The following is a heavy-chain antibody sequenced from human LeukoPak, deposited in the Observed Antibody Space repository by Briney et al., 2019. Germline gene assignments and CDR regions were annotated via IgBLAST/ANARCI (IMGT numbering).Heavy chain of an antibody. CDR3: ARDAPPYCSGGSCYSHY. D-gene: IGHD2-15*01. CDR2: IKQDGSEK. V-gene: IGHV3-7*01. J-gene: IGHJ4*02. Sequence: AGGTLRLSCAVSRFTFSSYWMSWVRQAPGKGLEWVANIKQDGSEKYYVDFVKGRFTISRDNAKNSLYLQMNRLRAEDTAVYYCARDAPPYCSGGSCYSHYWGQGALVTVSS. CDR1: RFTFSSYW.